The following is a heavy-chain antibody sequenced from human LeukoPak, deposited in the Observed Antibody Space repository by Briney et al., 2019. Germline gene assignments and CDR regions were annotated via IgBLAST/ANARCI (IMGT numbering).Heavy chain of an antibody. J-gene: IGHJ4*03. V-gene: IGHV3-23*01. CDR2: ISGSGGAT. CDR1: GFTFSSYG. D-gene: IGHD2-15*01. CDR3: ARQLRYCSDGTCYFDY. Sequence: GRSLRLSCAASGFTFSSYGMHWVRQAPGKGLEWVSAISGSGGATYYADSVKGRFTISRGNSKNTLYLQMNSLRAEDTAIYFCARQLRYCSDGTCYFDYWGQGTLVTVSS.